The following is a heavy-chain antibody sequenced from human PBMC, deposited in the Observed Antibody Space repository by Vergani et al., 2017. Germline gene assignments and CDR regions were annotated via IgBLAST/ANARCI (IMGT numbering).Heavy chain of an antibody. CDR3: AGPNTLNYYYYYGRDV. CDR2: IWYDGSNK. CDR1: GFTFSSYG. J-gene: IGHJ6*02. V-gene: IGHV3-33*01. Sequence: QVQLVESGGGVVQPGRSLRLSCAASGFTFSSYGMHWVRQAPGKGLEWVAVIWYDGSNKYYADSVTGRFTISRDNSKNTLYLQMNSLRAEDTAVYYCAGPNTLNYYYYYGRDVWGQGTTVTVSS.